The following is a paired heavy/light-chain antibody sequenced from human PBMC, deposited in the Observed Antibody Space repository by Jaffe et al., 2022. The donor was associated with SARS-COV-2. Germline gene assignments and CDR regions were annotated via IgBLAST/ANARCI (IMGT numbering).Light chain of an antibody. CDR1: SSNLGNNP. CDR2: GNS. CDR3: AGWDDSLNDVV. J-gene: IGLJ2*01. Sequence: QSVLTQPPSASGTPGQRVTISCSGGSSNLGNNPVNWYQQLPGTAPKLLIYGNSLRPSGVPDRFSGSKSGASASLAISGLQSEDEADYYCAGWDDSLNDVVFGGGTKVSVL. V-gene: IGLV1-44*01.
Heavy chain of an antibody. CDR2: IYPGNFNT. D-gene: IGHD3-3*01. V-gene: IGHV5-51*01. J-gene: IGHJ4*02. CDR3: ARHQGDYDFWSGDGQLDY. CDR1: GYSFANYW. Sequence: EVQLVQSGAEVKKPGESLKISCTVSGYSFANYWIGWVRQMPGKGLEWMGIIYPGNFNTRYSPSFQGQVTISVDKSINTAYLQWSSLRASDSAMYYCARHQGDYDFWSGDGQLDYWGQGTLVFVST.